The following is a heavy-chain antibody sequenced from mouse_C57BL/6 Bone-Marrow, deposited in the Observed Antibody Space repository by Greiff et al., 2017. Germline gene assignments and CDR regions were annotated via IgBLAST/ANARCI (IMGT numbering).Heavy chain of an antibody. V-gene: IGHV1-64*01. CDR1: GYTFTSYW. Sequence: QVQLQQPGAELVKPGASVKLSCKASGYTFTSYWMTWVKQRPGQGLEWIGIIYPNSGSTNYNEKFKSKATLTVDKSSSTAYMQLSSLTSEDSAVFYCARVGYYGYWGQGTTLTVSS. J-gene: IGHJ2*01. D-gene: IGHD2-3*01. CDR3: ARVGYYGY. CDR2: IYPNSGST.